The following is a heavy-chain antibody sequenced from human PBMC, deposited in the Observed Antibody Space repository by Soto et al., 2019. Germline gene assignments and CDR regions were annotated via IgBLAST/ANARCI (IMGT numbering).Heavy chain of an antibody. D-gene: IGHD3-3*01. J-gene: IGHJ6*03. CDR2: INHSGST. Sequence: SETLSLTCAVYGGSLSGYFWSWVRQPPGKGLEWIGEINHSGSTNYNPSLKSRVTISADTSKHQFSPRLSSVTAADSAIYYCASYHYYDFWVGSRHYMDAWGKGTTVTVSS. CDR1: GGSLSGYF. V-gene: IGHV4-34*01. CDR3: ASYHYYDFWVGSRHYMDA.